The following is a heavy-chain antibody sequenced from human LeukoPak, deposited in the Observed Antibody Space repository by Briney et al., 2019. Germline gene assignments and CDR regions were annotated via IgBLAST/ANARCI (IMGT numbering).Heavy chain of an antibody. CDR1: GGSISSYY. D-gene: IGHD3-22*01. V-gene: IGHV4-59*01. J-gene: IGHJ4*02. CDR2: IYYSGST. CDR3: ARARRGYYFDY. Sequence: PSETLSLTCTVSGGSISSYYWSRIRQPPGKGLEWIGYIYYSGSTNYNPSLKSRVTISVDTSKNQFSLKLSSVTAADTAVYYCARARRGYYFDYWGQGTLVTVSS.